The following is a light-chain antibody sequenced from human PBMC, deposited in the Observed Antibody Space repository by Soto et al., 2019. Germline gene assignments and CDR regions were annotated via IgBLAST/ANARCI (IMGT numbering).Light chain of an antibody. Sequence: QSALAQPATVSGSPGQSITISCTGTSSDIGHYDYVSWYQQHPGKAPKLMIYHVTYRPSGVSNRYSGSKSGNSASLTISGLQADDEADYYCCSLTTSHTYVFGSGTKVTVL. CDR1: SSDIGHYDY. J-gene: IGLJ1*01. V-gene: IGLV2-14*03. CDR2: HVT. CDR3: CSLTTSHTYV.